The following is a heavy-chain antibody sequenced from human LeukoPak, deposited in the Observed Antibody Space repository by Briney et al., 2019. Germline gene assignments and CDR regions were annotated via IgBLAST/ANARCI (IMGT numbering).Heavy chain of an antibody. D-gene: IGHD3-3*01. Sequence: PGGSLRLSCAASGFTFSDYYMSWIRQAPGKGLEWVSNISSSGSTIYYADSVKGRFTISRDNAKNSLYLQMNSLRVEDTAVYYCAKGGYFDFWSGYYIDYWGQGTLVTVSS. V-gene: IGHV3-11*01. CDR3: AKGGYFDFWSGYYIDY. CDR2: ISSSGSTI. J-gene: IGHJ4*02. CDR1: GFTFSDYY.